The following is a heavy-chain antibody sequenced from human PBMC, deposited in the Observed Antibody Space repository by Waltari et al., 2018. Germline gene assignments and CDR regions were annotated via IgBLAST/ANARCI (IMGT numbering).Heavy chain of an antibody. V-gene: IGHV4-4*07. J-gene: IGHJ4*02. CDR3: ARAYGSGSYEFDY. D-gene: IGHD3-10*01. CDR1: GGSISSYY. Sequence: QVQLQESGPGLVKPSETLSLTCPVSGGSISSYYRRCIRQPAGKGLEWIGRIYTSGSTNYNPSLKSRVTMSVDTSKNQFSLKLSSVTAADTAVYYCARAYGSGSYEFDYWGQGTLVTVSS. CDR2: IYTSGST.